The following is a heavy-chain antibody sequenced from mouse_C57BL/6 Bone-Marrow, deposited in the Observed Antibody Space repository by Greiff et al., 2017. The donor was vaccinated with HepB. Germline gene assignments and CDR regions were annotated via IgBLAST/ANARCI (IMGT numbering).Heavy chain of an antibody. CDR1: GYTFTSYW. D-gene: IGHD1-1*01. Sequence: VQLQQSGAELVMPGASVKLSCKASGYTFTSYWMHWVKQRPGQGLEWIGEIDPSDSYTNYNQKFKGKSTLTVDKSSSTAYMQLSSLTSEDSAVYYCARSRGVLLWYFDVWGTGTTVTVSS. J-gene: IGHJ1*03. V-gene: IGHV1-69*01. CDR2: IDPSDSYT. CDR3: ARSRGVLLWYFDV.